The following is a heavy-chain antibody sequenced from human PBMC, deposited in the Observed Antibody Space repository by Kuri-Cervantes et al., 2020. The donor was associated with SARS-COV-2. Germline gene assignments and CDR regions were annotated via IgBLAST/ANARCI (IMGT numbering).Heavy chain of an antibody. J-gene: IGHJ4*02. D-gene: IGHD1-7*01. CDR2: IYWNDDK. CDR1: GFSLRTYRMG. Sequence: SGPTLVKPTQTLTLTCTFSGFSLRTYRMGVGWIRQPPGKALEWLALIYWNDDKRYSPSLKSRLTITKDTSKNQVVLTMTNMDPVDTATYYCAHTEVSITGTRIFNYWGQGTLVTVSS. CDR3: AHTEVSITGTRIFNY. V-gene: IGHV2-5*01.